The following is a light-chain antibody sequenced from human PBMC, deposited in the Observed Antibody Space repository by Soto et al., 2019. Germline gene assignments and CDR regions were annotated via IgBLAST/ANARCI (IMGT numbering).Light chain of an antibody. CDR1: SSDVGSYNR. Sequence: QSVLTQPPSVSGSPGQSVTISCTGTSSDVGSYNRLSWYQQPPGTAPKLIMYEVNTRPSGVPDRFSGSKSGSTASLTISGLQVEDQADYYCSLSISGSTYVFGTGTKVTVL. CDR2: EVN. J-gene: IGLJ1*01. CDR3: SLSISGSTYV. V-gene: IGLV2-18*01.